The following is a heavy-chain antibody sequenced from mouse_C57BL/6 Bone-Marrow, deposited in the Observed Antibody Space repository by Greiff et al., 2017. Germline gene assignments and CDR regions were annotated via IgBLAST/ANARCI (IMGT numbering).Heavy chain of an antibody. CDR1: GYTFTNYW. CDR3: ARADDGPSFDY. J-gene: IGHJ2*01. CDR2: IYPGGGYT. D-gene: IGHD2-3*01. V-gene: IGHV1-63*01. Sequence: QVHVKQSGAELVRPGTSVKMSCKASGYTFTNYWIGWAKQRPGHGLAWIGDIYPGGGYTNYNEKFKGKATLTADKSSSTAYMQFSSLTSEDSAIYYCARADDGPSFDYWGQGTTLTVSS.